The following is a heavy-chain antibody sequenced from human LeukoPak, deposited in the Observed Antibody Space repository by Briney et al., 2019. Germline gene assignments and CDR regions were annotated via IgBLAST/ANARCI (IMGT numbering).Heavy chain of an antibody. CDR1: GFTVSSNY. CDR2: ISGSGGST. Sequence: GGSLRLSCAASGFTVSSNYMSWVRQAPGKGLEWVSAISGSGGSTYYADSVKGRFTISRDNSKNTLYLQMNSLRAEDTAVYYCAKGGEGPYYDILTGATSPWAPFDYWAREPWSPSPQ. V-gene: IGHV3-23*01. CDR3: AKGGEGPYYDILTGATSPWAPFDY. J-gene: IGHJ4*02. D-gene: IGHD3-9*01.